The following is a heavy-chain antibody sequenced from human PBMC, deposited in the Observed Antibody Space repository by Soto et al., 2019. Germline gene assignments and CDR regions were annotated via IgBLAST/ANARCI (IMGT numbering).Heavy chain of an antibody. CDR2: IYPGDSDT. Sequence: PGESLKISCKGSGYSFTSYWIGWVRQMPGKGLEWMGIIYPGDSDTRYSPSFQGQVTISADKSISTAYLQWSSLKASDTAMYYCASQAHPYYYDTPTSMIDYWGQGTLVTVSS. D-gene: IGHD3-22*01. CDR3: ASQAHPYYYDTPTSMIDY. V-gene: IGHV5-51*01. CDR1: GYSFTSYW. J-gene: IGHJ4*02.